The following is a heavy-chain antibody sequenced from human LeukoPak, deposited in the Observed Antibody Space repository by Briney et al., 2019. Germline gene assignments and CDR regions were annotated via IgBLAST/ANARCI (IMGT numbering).Heavy chain of an antibody. V-gene: IGHV4-59*01. J-gene: IGHJ4*02. Sequence: WETLSLTCTVSGGSISSYYWSWIRQPPGKGLEWIGYIYCSGSTNYNPSLKSRVTISVDTSKNQLSLKLSSVTAADTALYYCARGVEYSSSSGLGYWGQRTLVT. CDR3: ARGVEYSSSSGLGY. D-gene: IGHD6-6*01. CDR2: IYCSGST. CDR1: GGSISSYY.